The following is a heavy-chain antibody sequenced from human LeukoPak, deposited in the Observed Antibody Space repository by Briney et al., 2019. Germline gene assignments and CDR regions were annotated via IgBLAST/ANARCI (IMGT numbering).Heavy chain of an antibody. CDR1: GFTFGDYY. V-gene: IGHV3-11*04. D-gene: IGHD1-26*01. J-gene: IGHJ4*02. Sequence: KPGGSLRLSCAASGFTFGDYYMSWLRQTPGKGLEWVSYISTSGTTIHYADSVKGRFTISRDNAKNSLYLQMNSLRAEDTAVYYCARVRGSYCSDHWGQGILVIVSS. CDR3: ARVRGSYCSDH. CDR2: ISTSGTTI.